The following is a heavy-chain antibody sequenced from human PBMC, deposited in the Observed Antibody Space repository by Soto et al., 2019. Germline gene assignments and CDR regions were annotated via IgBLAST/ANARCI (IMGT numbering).Heavy chain of an antibody. J-gene: IGHJ4*02. CDR1: GFTFSKYW. CDR3: ARDMTGADDY. D-gene: IGHD3-9*01. CDR2: IDPYDTGI. V-gene: IGHV3-74*01. Sequence: EVHLVESGGGLVQPGGSLRLSCAASGFTFSKYWFHWVRQAPGKGLTWVSRIDPYDTGITYADSVKGRFTISRDNARNTLYLQMDSLTAEDTAVYYCARDMTGADDYLGQGTLVTVSS.